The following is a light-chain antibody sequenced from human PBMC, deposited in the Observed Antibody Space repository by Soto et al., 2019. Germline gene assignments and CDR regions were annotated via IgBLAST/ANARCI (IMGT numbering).Light chain of an antibody. J-gene: IGLJ1*01. CDR1: SGDIGGYNF. CDR3: SSFINSRIPYV. Sequence: QSALTQPASVSGSPGQSVTISCTGTSGDIGGYNFVSWYQQHPDKAPKLLIYDVSNRPSGVSNRFSGSKSGNTASLTISGLQAEDEADYYCSSFINSRIPYVFGTGTKLTVL. CDR2: DVS. V-gene: IGLV2-14*01.